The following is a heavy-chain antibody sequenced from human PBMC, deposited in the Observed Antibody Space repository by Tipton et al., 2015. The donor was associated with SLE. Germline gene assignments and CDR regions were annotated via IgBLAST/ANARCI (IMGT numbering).Heavy chain of an antibody. CDR2: VSGSGEIT. CDR1: GFTFSDYA. J-gene: IGHJ4*02. Sequence: SLRLSCAASGFTFSDYAMSWVRQAPGKGLEWVSSVSGSGEITYYADSVKGRFTISRDNSKNMLYLQMSSLRVDDTAVYYCATPTGTDFWGQGTLVTVSS. V-gene: IGHV3-23*01. CDR3: ATPTGTDF.